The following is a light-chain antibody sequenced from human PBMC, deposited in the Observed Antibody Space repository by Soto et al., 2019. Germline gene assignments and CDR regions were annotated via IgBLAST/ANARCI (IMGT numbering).Light chain of an antibody. CDR3: QQYRDWPQT. Sequence: EIVLTQSPATLSVSPGERATLSCTASQYVGSNLAWYQQKPGQAPRLLIYGASTRATGIPDRISGGGSGTAFTLTISSLRSDDFAVYYCQQYRDWPQTFGQGTKVDI. CDR1: QYVGSN. CDR2: GAS. J-gene: IGKJ1*01. V-gene: IGKV3-15*01.